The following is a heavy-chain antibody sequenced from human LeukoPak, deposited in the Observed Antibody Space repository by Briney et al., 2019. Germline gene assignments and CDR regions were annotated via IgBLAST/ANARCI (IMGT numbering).Heavy chain of an antibody. D-gene: IGHD1-26*01. CDR1: GGSISSGSYY. V-gene: IGHV4-39*01. Sequence: SETLSLTCTVSGGSISSGSYYWSWIRQPPGKGLEWIGSIYYSGSTYYNPSLKSRVTISVDTSKNQFSLKLSSVTAADTAVYYCARSIVGASYYFDYWGQGTLVTVSS. CDR2: IYYSGST. CDR3: ARSIVGASYYFDY. J-gene: IGHJ4*02.